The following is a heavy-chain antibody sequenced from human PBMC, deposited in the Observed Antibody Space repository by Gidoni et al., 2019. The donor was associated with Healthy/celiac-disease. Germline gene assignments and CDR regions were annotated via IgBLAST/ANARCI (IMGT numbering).Heavy chain of an antibody. D-gene: IGHD6-19*01. CDR2: ISWNSGSI. J-gene: IGHJ3*02. CDR3: AKDIGPSSGWYWEAVDI. CDR1: GFTFDDYA. V-gene: IGHV3-9*01. Sequence: EVQLVESGGGLVQPGRSLRLSCAASGFTFDDYAMHWVRQAPGKGLEWVSGISWNSGSIGYADSVKGRFTISRDNAKNSLYLQRNSLRAEDTALYYCAKDIGPSSGWYWEAVDIWGQGTMVTVSS.